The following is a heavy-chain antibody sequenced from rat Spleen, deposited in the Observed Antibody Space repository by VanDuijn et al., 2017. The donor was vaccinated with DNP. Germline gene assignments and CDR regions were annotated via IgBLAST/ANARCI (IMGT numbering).Heavy chain of an antibody. V-gene: IGHV5-31*01. CDR2: ITSSGGST. Sequence: EVQLVESGGDLVQPGRSLKLSCVASGFTFNNYWMTWIRQVPGKGLEWVASITSSGGSTYYPDSVKGRFTISSDNAKNTLYLQMNSLRSEDTATYFCATYYGFNSYFFDYWGQGVMVTVSS. D-gene: IGHD1-9*01. J-gene: IGHJ2*01. CDR3: ATYYGFNSYFFDY. CDR1: GFTFNNYW.